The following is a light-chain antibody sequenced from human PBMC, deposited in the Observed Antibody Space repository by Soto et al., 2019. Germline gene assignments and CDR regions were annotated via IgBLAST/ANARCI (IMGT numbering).Light chain of an antibody. J-gene: IGLJ2*01. V-gene: IGLV2-14*01. CDR3: SSYTSRDTVV. CDR2: EVN. Sequence: QSALTQPASVSGSLGQSITISCTGTKNDVGGYDYVSWYQQHPGKAPKLMIFEVNNRPSGVSTRFSGSKSGNTASLAISGLQGEDEADYYCSSYTSRDTVVFGGGTQLTVL. CDR1: KNDVGGYDY.